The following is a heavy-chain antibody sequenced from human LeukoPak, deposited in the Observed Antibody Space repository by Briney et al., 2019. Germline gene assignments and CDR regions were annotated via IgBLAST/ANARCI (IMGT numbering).Heavy chain of an antibody. V-gene: IGHV4-30-2*01. J-gene: IGHJ3*02. CDR1: GGSISSGGYY. D-gene: IGHD4-23*01. CDR3: ASCGGGNSDAFDI. Sequence: SETLSLTCTVSGGSISSGGYYWSWIRQPPGKGLEWIGYIYHGGSTYYNPSLKSRVTISVDRSKNQFSLKLSSVTAADTAVYYCASCGGGNSDAFDIWGQGTMVTVSS. CDR2: IYHGGST.